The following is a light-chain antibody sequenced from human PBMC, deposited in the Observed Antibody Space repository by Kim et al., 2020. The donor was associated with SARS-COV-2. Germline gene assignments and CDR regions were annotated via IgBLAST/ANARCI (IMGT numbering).Light chain of an antibody. CDR1: QIVSCN. CDR2: GAS. J-gene: IGKJ4*01. Sequence: VVPEERATLSCRASQIVSCNLGWYQQKPGQAPRLLIYGASIRATGIPARFSGSGSGTEFTLTISSLQSEDFAVYYCQHYYDWPLTFGGGTKVDIK. CDR3: QHYYDWPLT. V-gene: IGKV3D-15*01.